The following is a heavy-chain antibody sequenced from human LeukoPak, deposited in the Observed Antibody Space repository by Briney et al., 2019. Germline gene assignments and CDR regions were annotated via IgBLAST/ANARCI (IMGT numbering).Heavy chain of an antibody. D-gene: IGHD2-2*01. Sequence: GTANYAQKFQGRVTVTTDESTSTAYMELSSLRSEDTAVYYCARAPVTDCSSTSCYFYYMDVWGKGTTVTVSS. CDR2: GTA. CDR3: ARAPVTDCSSTSCYFYYMDV. V-gene: IGHV1-69*05. J-gene: IGHJ6*03.